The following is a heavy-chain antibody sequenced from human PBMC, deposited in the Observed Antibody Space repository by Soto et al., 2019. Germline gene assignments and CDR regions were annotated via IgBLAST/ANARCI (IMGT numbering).Heavy chain of an antibody. Sequence: GGSLRLSCAASGFTFNIYAMSWVRQAPGKGLEWVSAISGNGGGTYYADSVKGRFTISRDNSKNTVYLQMNSLRAEDTAVYYCARDQSYLSFWGLGTLVTVSS. J-gene: IGHJ4*02. CDR2: ISGNGGGT. CDR3: ARDQSYLSF. D-gene: IGHD3-10*01. V-gene: IGHV3-23*01. CDR1: GFTFNIYA.